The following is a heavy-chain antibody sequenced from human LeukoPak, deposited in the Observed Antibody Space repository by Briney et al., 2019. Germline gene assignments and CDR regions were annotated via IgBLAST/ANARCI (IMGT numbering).Heavy chain of an antibody. D-gene: IGHD3-16*01. CDR2: MNPNSCNT. V-gene: IGHV1-8*01. J-gene: IGHJ6*03. Sequence: ASVKVSCKSSGYTFTNYDINGVRQTTGQGLEGMGWMNPNSCNTVYAQKFQGRVTMTRNTSISTAYMELTRLRYEDTGVYYCGRSRSYAYYYMDVWGKGTTVTISS. CDR1: GYTFTNYD. CDR3: GRSRSYAYYYMDV.